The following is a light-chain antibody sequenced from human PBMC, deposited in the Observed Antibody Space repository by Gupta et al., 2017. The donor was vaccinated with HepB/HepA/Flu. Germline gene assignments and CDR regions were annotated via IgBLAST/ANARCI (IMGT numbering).Light chain of an antibody. CDR2: DVS. CDR1: SSDVGGYNY. J-gene: IGLJ2*01. Sequence: QSALTQPASVSGSPVQSTTISCTGTSSDVGGYNYVSWYQQHPGKAPKLMIYDVSNRPSGVSNRFSGSKSGNTASLTISGLQAEDEADYYCSSYTSSSTPYVVFGGGTKLTVL. CDR3: SSYTSSSTPYVV. V-gene: IGLV2-14*01.